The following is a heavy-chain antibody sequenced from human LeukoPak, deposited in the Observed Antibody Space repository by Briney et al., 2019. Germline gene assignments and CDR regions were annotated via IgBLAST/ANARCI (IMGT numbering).Heavy chain of an antibody. CDR3: AKSLSYCGGDCYSGARHFDWFDP. V-gene: IGHV3-30*18. CDR1: GFTFSSYG. D-gene: IGHD2-21*02. CDR2: ISYDGSNK. Sequence: GGSLRLSCAASGFTFSSYGMHWVRQAPGKGLEWVAVISYDGSNKYYADSVKGRFTISRDNSKNTLYLQMNSLRAEDTAVYYCAKSLSYCGGDCYSGARHFDWFDPWGQGTLVTVSS. J-gene: IGHJ5*02.